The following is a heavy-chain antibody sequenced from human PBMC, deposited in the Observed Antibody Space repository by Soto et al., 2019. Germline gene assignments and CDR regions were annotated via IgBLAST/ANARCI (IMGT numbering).Heavy chain of an antibody. V-gene: IGHV3-23*01. CDR1: GFTFSSYA. CDR2: ISGSGGST. CDR3: AKDRGLYGSSWPDDAFDI. J-gene: IGHJ3*02. D-gene: IGHD6-13*01. Sequence: GGSLRLSCAASGFTFSSYAMSWVRQAPGKGLEWVSAISGSGGSTYYADSVKGRFSISRDNSKNMLYLQMNSLRAEDTAVYYCAKDRGLYGSSWPDDAFDIWGQGTMVTVS.